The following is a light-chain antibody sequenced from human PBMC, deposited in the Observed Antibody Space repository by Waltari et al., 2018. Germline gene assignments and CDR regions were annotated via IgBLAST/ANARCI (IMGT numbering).Light chain of an antibody. CDR1: QSISSK. CDR3: QQSYSTPRT. CDR2: AAS. Sequence: DIQMTQSPSSLSASVGDRVTLTCRASQSISSKLVWYQQKRGRAPKLLIYAASSLQSGVPSRFSGSGSGTDFTLAISSLQPEDFATYYCQQSYSTPRTFGGGTKVEIK. V-gene: IGKV1-39*01. J-gene: IGKJ4*01.